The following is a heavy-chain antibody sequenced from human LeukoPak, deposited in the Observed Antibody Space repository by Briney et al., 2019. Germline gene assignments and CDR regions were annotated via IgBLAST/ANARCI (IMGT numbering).Heavy chain of an antibody. CDR2: INPNSGGT. CDR1: GYTLTAYY. D-gene: IGHD3-10*01. J-gene: IGHJ4*02. CDR3: APLWFGESDYFDY. V-gene: IGHV1-2*02. Sequence: GASVKVSCKASGYTLTAYYMHWVRQAPGQGLEWMGWINPNSGGTNYAQKFQGRVTMTRDTSISTAYMELSRLRSDDTAVYYCAPLWFGESDYFDYWGQGTLVTVSS.